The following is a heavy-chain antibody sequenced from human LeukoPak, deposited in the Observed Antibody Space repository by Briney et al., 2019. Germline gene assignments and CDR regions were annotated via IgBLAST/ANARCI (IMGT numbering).Heavy chain of an antibody. Sequence: PGGSLRLSCAASGFTFSSYSMNWVRQAPGKGLEWVSSISSSSSYIYYADSVKGRFTISRDNAKNSLYLQMNSLRAEDTAVYYCARAAMVVPAAMDDYWGQGTLVTVSS. CDR1: GFTFSSYS. V-gene: IGHV3-21*01. CDR2: ISSSSSYI. D-gene: IGHD2-2*01. J-gene: IGHJ4*02. CDR3: ARAAMVVPAAMDDY.